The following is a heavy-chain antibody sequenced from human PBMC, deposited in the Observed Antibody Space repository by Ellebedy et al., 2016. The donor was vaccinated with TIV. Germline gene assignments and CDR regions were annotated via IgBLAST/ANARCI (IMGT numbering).Heavy chain of an antibody. D-gene: IGHD6-19*01. CDR2: ISDSSSYI. V-gene: IGHV3-21*01. Sequence: GESLKISCAASGFTFSSYSMNWVRQAPGKGLEWVSSISDSSSYIYYADSLKGRFTISRDNAKNSLYLQMNSLRAEDTAVYYCARERRIYSSGWSDAFDIWGQGTMVTVSS. J-gene: IGHJ3*02. CDR1: GFTFSSYS. CDR3: ARERRIYSSGWSDAFDI.